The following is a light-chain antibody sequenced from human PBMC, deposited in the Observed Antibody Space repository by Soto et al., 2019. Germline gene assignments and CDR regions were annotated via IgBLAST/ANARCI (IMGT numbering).Light chain of an antibody. CDR2: KNY. J-gene: IGLJ2*01. Sequence: QSVLTQPPSASGTPGQRVTISCSGSSSNIGSDYVYWFQQLPGTAPKLLIYKNYQRPSGVPDRFSGSKSGTSASLAISGLRSEDEADYWCGGWDDSLSGPVFGGGTKLTVL. CDR3: GGWDDSLSGPV. CDR1: SSNIGSDY. V-gene: IGLV1-47*01.